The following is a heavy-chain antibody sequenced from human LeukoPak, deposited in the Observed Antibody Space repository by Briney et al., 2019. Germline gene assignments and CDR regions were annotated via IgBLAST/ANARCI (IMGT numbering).Heavy chain of an antibody. Sequence: SETLSLTCTVSGGSISSYFWSWIRQPAGKGLEWIGRIHTSGSTNYNSSLKTRVAMSLDTSKIQSSLNLTSVTAADTAVYYCARETRESRYFDLWGRGTPVTVSS. J-gene: IGHJ2*01. CDR3: ARETRESRYFDL. V-gene: IGHV4-4*07. CDR1: GGSISSYF. CDR2: IHTSGST. D-gene: IGHD4-23*01.